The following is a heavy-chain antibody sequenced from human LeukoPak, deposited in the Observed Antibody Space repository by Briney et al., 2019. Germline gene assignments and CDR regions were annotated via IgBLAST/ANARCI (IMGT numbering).Heavy chain of an antibody. CDR1: GGSISSSNW. J-gene: IGHJ4*02. Sequence: SGTLSLACAVSGGSISSSNWWSWVRQPPGKGLVWIGEIYHSGSTNYNPSLKSRVTISVDKSKNQFSLKLSSVTAADTAVYYCARGLGGYSSSPPTYWGQGTLVTVSS. D-gene: IGHD6-13*01. CDR3: ARGLGGYSSSPPTY. CDR2: IYHSGST. V-gene: IGHV4-4*02.